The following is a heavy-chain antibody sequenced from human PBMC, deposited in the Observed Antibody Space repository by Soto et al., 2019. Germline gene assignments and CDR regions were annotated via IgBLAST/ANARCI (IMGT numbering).Heavy chain of an antibody. CDR2: ISAYNSNT. J-gene: IGHJ4*02. CDR1: AATFPSPG. CDR3: ARDRPQDGYNYFFDY. V-gene: IGHV1-18*01. D-gene: IGHD5-12*01. Sequence: ASVKRACKASAATFPSPGISWVRQAPGQGLEWMGWISAYNSNTNYAQKLQGRVTMTTDTPTSTAYMGLRSLRFDDTAVYYCARDRPQDGYNYFFDYWGQGTLVTVST.